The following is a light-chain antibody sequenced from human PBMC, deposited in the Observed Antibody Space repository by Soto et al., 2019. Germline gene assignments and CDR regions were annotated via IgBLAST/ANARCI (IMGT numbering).Light chain of an antibody. CDR2: EVF. CDR3: CSYTTTSTFV. CDR1: SSDVGGYNY. Sequence: QSVLTQPASVSGSPGQSITISCTGTSSDVGGYNYVSWYQQHPGKVPKLMIYEVFRRPSGISDRFSGSKSGNTASLTISGLQAEDEADYYCCSYTTTSTFVFGGGTKLTDL. J-gene: IGLJ2*01. V-gene: IGLV2-14*03.